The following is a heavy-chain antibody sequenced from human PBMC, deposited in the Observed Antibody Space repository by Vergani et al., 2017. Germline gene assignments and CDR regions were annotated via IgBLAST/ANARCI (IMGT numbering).Heavy chain of an antibody. J-gene: IGHJ6*03. CDR2: ISGYHGNT. CDR1: GYTFRSYG. Sequence: QVQLVQSGAEVKKPGASVKVSCRTSGYTFRSYGISWVRQAPGQGLEWMGWISGYHGNTNYAQKFQGRVTITTDRSTSTANLGLRSLRSDEPAVYYCASWVCAEVRGGSCCPLDCNYYYRDVWGKGTTVTVSS. CDR3: ASWVCAEVRGGSCCPLDCNYYYRDV. D-gene: IGHD2-15*01. V-gene: IGHV1-18*01.